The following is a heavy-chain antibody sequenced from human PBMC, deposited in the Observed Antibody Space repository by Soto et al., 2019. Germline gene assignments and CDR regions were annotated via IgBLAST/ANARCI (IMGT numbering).Heavy chain of an antibody. CDR1: GYTFTSYG. CDR2: ISAYNGNT. V-gene: IGHV1-18*01. J-gene: IGHJ6*02. D-gene: IGHD3-10*01. Sequence: QVPLVQSGAEVKKPGAPVKVSCKASGYTFTSYGISWVRQAPGQGPEWMGWISAYNGNTTYAQKLEGRVTMTTDTTTSTAYMELGNLRSDATAVYYCARVRITMVRGGLYYYYGMDVWGQGTTVTVSS. CDR3: ARVRITMVRGGLYYYYGMDV.